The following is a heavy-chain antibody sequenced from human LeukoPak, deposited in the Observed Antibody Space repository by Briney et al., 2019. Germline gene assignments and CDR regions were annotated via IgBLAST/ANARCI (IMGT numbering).Heavy chain of an antibody. J-gene: IGHJ4*02. CDR2: ISGSGGST. Sequence: GGSLRLSCAASGFTFDDYGMSWVRQAPGKGLEWVSAISGSGGSTYYADSVKGRFTISRDNSKNTLYLQMNSLRAEDTAVYYCAKARGPHCSSTSCYVPFDYWGQGTLVTVSS. V-gene: IGHV3-23*01. CDR1: GFTFDDYG. D-gene: IGHD2-2*01. CDR3: AKARGPHCSSTSCYVPFDY.